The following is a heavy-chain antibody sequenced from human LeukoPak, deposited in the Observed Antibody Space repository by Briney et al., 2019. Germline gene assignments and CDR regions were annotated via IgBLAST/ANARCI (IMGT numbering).Heavy chain of an antibody. CDR3: ARITFGVEGYGMDV. CDR1: GGSISSYY. D-gene: IGHD3-16*01. Sequence: SETLSLTCTVSGGSISSYYWSWIQQPPGKGLEWIGYIHHSGGITYYNPSLKSRVTISVDTSKNQFSLSLSSVTAADTAVYYCARITFGVEGYGMDVWGKGTTVTVSS. V-gene: IGHV4-59*08. CDR2: IHHSGGIT. J-gene: IGHJ6*04.